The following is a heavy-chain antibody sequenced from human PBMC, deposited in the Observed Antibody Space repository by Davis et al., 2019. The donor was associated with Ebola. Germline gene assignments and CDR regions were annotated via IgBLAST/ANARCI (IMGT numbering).Heavy chain of an antibody. J-gene: IGHJ4*02. V-gene: IGHV3-72*01. CDR3: ARDSRNYFLDY. Sequence: PGGSLRLSCAASGFTFSDHTMDWFRQPPGAGLEWVARTRYKAASHSTEYAPSVKGRFTISRDDSQNSLYLQMNSLRTEDTAIYFCARDSRNYFLDYWGQGTLVTVSS. CDR1: GFTFSDHT. CDR2: TRYKAASHST. D-gene: IGHD3-16*01.